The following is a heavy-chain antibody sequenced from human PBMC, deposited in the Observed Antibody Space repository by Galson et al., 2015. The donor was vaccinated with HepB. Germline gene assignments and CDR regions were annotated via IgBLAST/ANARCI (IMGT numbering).Heavy chain of an antibody. Sequence: ETLSLTCTVSGDPISSYYWSWIRQPPGKGLEWIGYIYFSGRTVYNPSLKSRVIMSLDTSKNQPSLKLSSTIAADTAAYYCARVVSLDTVTVLSTTHIFDPWGQGTLVTVSS. CDR3: ARVVSLDTVTVLSTTHIFDP. J-gene: IGHJ5*02. D-gene: IGHD4-17*01. V-gene: IGHV4-59*12. CDR2: IYFSGRT. CDR1: GDPISSYY.